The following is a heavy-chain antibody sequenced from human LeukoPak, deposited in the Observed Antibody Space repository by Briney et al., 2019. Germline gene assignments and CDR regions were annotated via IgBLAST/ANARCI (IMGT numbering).Heavy chain of an antibody. CDR2: IKSKTDGGTT. J-gene: IGHJ6*03. Sequence: PGGSLRLSCAASGFTFSDYYMSWIRQAPGEGPEWVGSIKSKTDGGTTDYAAPVKGRFTISRDDSKNTLYLQMNSLKTEDTAVYYCTTSRGYYYYYMDVWGKGTTVTVSS. CDR1: GFTFSDYY. D-gene: IGHD3-10*01. CDR3: TTSRGYYYYYMDV. V-gene: IGHV3-15*01.